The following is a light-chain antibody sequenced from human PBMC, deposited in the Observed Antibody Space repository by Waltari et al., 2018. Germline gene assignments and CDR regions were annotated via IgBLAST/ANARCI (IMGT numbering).Light chain of an antibody. CDR3: QQYNSYSRT. J-gene: IGKJ2*01. CDR1: QSISSW. V-gene: IGKV1-5*03. Sequence: DIQMTQSPSTLSASVGARVTIPCRASQSISSWLAWYPQKPGKAPKLLIYKASSLESGVPSRFSGSGSGTEFTLTISSLQPDDFATYYCQQYNSYSRTFGQGTKLEIK. CDR2: KAS.